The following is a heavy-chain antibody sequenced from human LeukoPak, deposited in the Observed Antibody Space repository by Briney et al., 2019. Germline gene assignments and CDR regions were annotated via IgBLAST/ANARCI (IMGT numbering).Heavy chain of an antibody. V-gene: IGHV3-23*01. CDR3: AKGPGAAGRFYYYYYMDV. D-gene: IGHD6-13*01. CDR1: GFTFSSYA. Sequence: GGSLRLSCAASGFTFSSYAMSWVRQAPGKGLEWVSGISGSDGSTNYADSVKGRFTISRENSKNTLYLQMNSLRAEDTAVYYCAKGPGAAGRFYYYYYMDVWGKGTTVTISS. CDR2: ISGSDGST. J-gene: IGHJ6*03.